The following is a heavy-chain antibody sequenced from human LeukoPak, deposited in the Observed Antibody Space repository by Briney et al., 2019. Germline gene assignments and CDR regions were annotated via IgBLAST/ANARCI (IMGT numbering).Heavy chain of an antibody. CDR1: GYTFTSFD. J-gene: IGHJ4*02. CDR3: AREGRTIPS. Sequence: ASVKVSCKASGYTFTSFDFNWVRQAPGQGLEWMGGIIPIFGTANYAQKFQGRVTITADESTSTAYMELSSLRSEDTAVYYCAREGRTIPSWGQGTLVTVSS. CDR2: IIPIFGTA. D-gene: IGHD1-14*01. V-gene: IGHV1-69*13.